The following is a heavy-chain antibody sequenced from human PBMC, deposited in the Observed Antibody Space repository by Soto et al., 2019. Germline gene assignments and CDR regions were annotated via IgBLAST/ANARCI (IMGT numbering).Heavy chain of an antibody. Sequence: EVQLVESGGGVVKPGGSLRLSCAASGFTFSSYSMNWVRQAPGKGLEWVSSISSSSSYIYYADSVKGRFTISRDNAKNSLYLQMNSLRAEDTAVYYCARVIVVVPAAKANNYYMDVWGKGTTVSVSS. CDR1: GFTFSSYS. V-gene: IGHV3-21*01. D-gene: IGHD2-2*01. J-gene: IGHJ6*03. CDR3: ARVIVVVPAAKANNYYMDV. CDR2: ISSSSSYI.